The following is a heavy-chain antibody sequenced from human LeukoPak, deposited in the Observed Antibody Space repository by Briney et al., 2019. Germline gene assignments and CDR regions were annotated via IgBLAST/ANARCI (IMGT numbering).Heavy chain of an antibody. CDR2: MGYEGSNK. J-gene: IGHJ4*02. V-gene: IGHV3-33*01. Sequence: PGGSLRLSCAASGVTFSSYGTHWVRQAPGKGLEWVAVMGYEGSNKYYADSVKGRFAISRDNSKNTLYLQMNSLRAEDTAVYYCVRASGGGYSSPFDYWGQGTLVTVSS. CDR3: VRASGGGYSSPFDY. CDR1: GVTFSSYG. D-gene: IGHD6-13*01.